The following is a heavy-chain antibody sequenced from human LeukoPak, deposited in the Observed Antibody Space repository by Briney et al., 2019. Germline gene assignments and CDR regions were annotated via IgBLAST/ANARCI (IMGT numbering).Heavy chain of an antibody. Sequence: GRSLRLSCAASGFIFSTYGMHWVRQAPGKGLEWVAVIWADGSNTDYADSVKVRFTISKDNSKNTLYLQMKSLRAEDTAVYYCARSGGGTYFDNWGQGTLVTASS. CDR1: GFIFSTYG. D-gene: IGHD2-15*01. V-gene: IGHV3-33*01. CDR3: ARSGGGTYFDN. J-gene: IGHJ4*02. CDR2: IWADGSNT.